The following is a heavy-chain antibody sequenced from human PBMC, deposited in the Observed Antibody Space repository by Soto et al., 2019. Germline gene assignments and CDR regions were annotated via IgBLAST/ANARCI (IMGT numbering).Heavy chain of an antibody. Sequence: DVVLVESGGGFVQPGGSLKLSCAASGFTFSSYEMHWVRQAPGKGLEWLSYIGSSGTMVFYTDSVKGRFTISRDNANNSLYLQMHRMRVAYTATYDCARVLDTTLGYYYFSLDGWGRGNRVTVSS. D-gene: IGHD1-26*01. CDR3: ARVLDTTLGYYYFSLDG. CDR2: IGSSGTMV. V-gene: IGHV3-48*03. CDR1: GFTFSSYE. J-gene: IGHJ6*02.